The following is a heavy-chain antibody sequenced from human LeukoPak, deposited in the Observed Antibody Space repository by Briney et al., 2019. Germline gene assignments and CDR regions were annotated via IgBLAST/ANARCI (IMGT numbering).Heavy chain of an antibody. CDR3: ARDRVVVVPAAIMRDNWFDP. D-gene: IGHD2-2*01. J-gene: IGHJ5*02. CDR2: INPSGGST. CDR1: GYTFTSYY. Sequence: GASVKVSCKASGYTFTSYYMHWVRQAPGQGLEWMGIINPSGGSTSYAQKFQGRVTMTRDTSTSTVYMELSSLRSEDTAVYYCARDRVVVVPAAIMRDNWFDPWGQGTLVTVSS. V-gene: IGHV1-46*03.